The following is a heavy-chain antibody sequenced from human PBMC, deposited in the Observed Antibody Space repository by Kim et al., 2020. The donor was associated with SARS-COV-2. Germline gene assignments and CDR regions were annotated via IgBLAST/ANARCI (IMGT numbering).Heavy chain of an antibody. V-gene: IGHV4-34*01. CDR3: ARGGLYYYYGMDV. J-gene: IGHJ6*02. Sequence: YDPALKRRVTISVDTSKDQFALKQSSVTAADTAVYYCARGGLYYYYGMDVWGQGTTVTVSS.